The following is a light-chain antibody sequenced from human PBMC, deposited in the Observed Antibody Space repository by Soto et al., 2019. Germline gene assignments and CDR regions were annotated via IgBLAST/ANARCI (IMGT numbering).Light chain of an antibody. CDR1: SSDVGGYRY. Sequence: QSALTQPASVSGSPGQSITISCTGTSSDVGGYRYVSWYQQHPGKAPKLMIYDVSSRPSGVSNRFSGSKSGNTASLTISGLQAEDEADYYCSSYTSTNTWVFGGGTKVTVL. J-gene: IGLJ3*02. CDR3: SSYTSTNTWV. V-gene: IGLV2-14*01. CDR2: DVS.